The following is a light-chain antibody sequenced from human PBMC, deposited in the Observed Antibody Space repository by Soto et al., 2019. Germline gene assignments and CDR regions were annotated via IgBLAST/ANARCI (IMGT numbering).Light chain of an antibody. CDR3: QQCNNWPPIT. V-gene: IGKV3-11*01. CDR2: DVS. Sequence: EIVLTQSPATLSLSPGERATLSCRASQSVVKCFAWYQQKPGQVPRLLIYDVSSRAPGIPARFSGSGSGTDFTLTISSLEPEDFGVYYCQQCNNWPPITFGQGTRLEIK. J-gene: IGKJ5*01. CDR1: QSVVKC.